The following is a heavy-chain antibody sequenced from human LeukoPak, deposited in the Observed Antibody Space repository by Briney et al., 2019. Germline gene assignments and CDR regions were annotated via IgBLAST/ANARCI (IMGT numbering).Heavy chain of an antibody. Sequence: PGGSLRLSCAASGFTFSYYGMHWVRQAPGKGLEWVAVIWYDGSNKYYADSVKGRFTISRDNSKNTLYLQMNSLRAEDTAVYYCARDLLPRGFDPWGQGTLVTVSS. CDR2: IWYDGSNK. CDR1: GFTFSYYG. J-gene: IGHJ5*02. V-gene: IGHV3-33*01. CDR3: ARDLLPRGFDP.